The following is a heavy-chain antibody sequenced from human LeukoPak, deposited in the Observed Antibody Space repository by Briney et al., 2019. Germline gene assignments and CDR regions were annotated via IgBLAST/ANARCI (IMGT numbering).Heavy chain of an antibody. Sequence: GGSLRLSCAASGFTFSTYVMNWVRQAPGKGLEWVSSISGRRNSTYYADSVRGRFTISRDNSKNTLYLQMNSLRADDTAVYYCAKDHQEGYLNAFDIWGQGTMVAVSS. CDR2: ISGRRNST. CDR1: GFTFSTYV. V-gene: IGHV3-23*01. J-gene: IGHJ3*02. CDR3: AKDHQEGYLNAFDI. D-gene: IGHD5-12*01.